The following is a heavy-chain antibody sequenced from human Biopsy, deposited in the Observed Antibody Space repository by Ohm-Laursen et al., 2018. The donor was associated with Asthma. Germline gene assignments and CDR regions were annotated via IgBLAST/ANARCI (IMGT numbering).Heavy chain of an antibody. V-gene: IGHV4-61*01. D-gene: IGHD2-15*01. CDR1: GGSVSSGSYY. J-gene: IGHJ2*01. CDR3: ARVPTTLRYFDL. CDR2: ISYSRST. Sequence: GTLSLTWTVSGGSVSSGSYYWSWIRQPPGKGLAWVSYISYSRSTDYNPSLKSRLTISMDTSKNQFSLKLSSVAAADTAVYYCARVPTTLRYFDLWGRGTLVTVSS.